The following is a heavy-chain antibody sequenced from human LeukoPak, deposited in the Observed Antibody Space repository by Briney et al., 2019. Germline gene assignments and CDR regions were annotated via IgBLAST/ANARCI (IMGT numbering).Heavy chain of an antibody. Sequence: GGSLRLSCAASGFTVSSNYMSWVRQAPGKGLDWVSVIYSGGSTYYADSVKGRFTISRDNSKNTLYLQMNSLRAEDTAVYYCARVSGYYDFWSGYTFDYWGQGTLVTVSS. CDR1: GFTVSSNY. CDR2: IYSGGST. D-gene: IGHD3-3*01. V-gene: IGHV3-53*01. J-gene: IGHJ4*02. CDR3: ARVSGYYDFWSGYTFDY.